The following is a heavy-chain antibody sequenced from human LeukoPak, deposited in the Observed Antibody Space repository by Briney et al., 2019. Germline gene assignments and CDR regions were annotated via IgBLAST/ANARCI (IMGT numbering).Heavy chain of an antibody. CDR3: ASTRGSHRSAFDI. CDR1: GCTFTGYY. CDR2: INPNSGGT. V-gene: IGHV1-2*02. J-gene: IGHJ3*02. Sequence: ASVKVSCKASGCTFTGYYMHWVRQAPGQGLEWMGWINPNSGGTNYAQKFQGRVTMTRDTSISTAYMELSRLRSDDTAVYYCASTRGSHRSAFDIWGQGTMVTVSS. D-gene: IGHD1-26*01.